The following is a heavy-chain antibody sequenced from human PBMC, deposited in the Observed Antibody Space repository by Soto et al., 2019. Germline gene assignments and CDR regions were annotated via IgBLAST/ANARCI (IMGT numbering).Heavy chain of an antibody. V-gene: IGHV4-59*01. CDR2: IYYSGTT. CDR1: GVSISSAY. CDR3: ARDAGGGYNYYYGMDV. J-gene: IGHJ6*02. D-gene: IGHD3-10*01. Sequence: SETLSLTCTVSGVSISSAYWNWIRQSPGRGLEWIGNIYYSGTTSYNPSLKSRVTISVDTSKNQFSLKLTSVTAADTAVYYCARDAGGGYNYYYGMDVWGQGTTVTVSS.